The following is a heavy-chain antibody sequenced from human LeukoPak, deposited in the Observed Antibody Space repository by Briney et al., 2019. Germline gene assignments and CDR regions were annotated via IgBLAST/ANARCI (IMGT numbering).Heavy chain of an antibody. D-gene: IGHD5-24*01. CDR2: IYYSGST. Sequence: PSETLSLTCTVSGGSISSSSYYWGWIRQPPGKGLEWIGSIYYSGSTYYNPSLKSRVTISVDTSKNQFSLKLSSVTAADTAVYYCAGTRDGYNSGYDYWGQGTLVTVSS. J-gene: IGHJ4*02. V-gene: IGHV4-39*07. CDR3: AGTRDGYNSGYDY. CDR1: GGSISSSSYY.